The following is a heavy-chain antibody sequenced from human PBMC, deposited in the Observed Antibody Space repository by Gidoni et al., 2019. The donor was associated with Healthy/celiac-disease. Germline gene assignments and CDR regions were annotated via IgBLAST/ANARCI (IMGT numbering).Heavy chain of an antibody. V-gene: IGHV3-66*01. D-gene: IGHD2-2*01. CDR3: ARDIVVPGAAYGMDV. CDR2: IYSGGTT. Sequence: EVQLVESGGGLVQPGGSLRLSCAAPGFTVSSNYMSWVRQAPAKGLEWVSVIYSGGTTYHADSVKGRFTISRDNSKNTLHLQMNSLRAEDTAVYHCARDIVVPGAAYGMDVWGQGTTVTVSS. CDR1: GFTVSSNY. J-gene: IGHJ6*02.